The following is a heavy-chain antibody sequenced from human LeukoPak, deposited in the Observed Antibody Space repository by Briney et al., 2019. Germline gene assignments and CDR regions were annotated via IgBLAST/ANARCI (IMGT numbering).Heavy chain of an antibody. D-gene: IGHD1-26*01. CDR3: ARDVVGATTDTFDY. V-gene: IGHV1-46*01. CDR2: INPSSGGT. Sequence: ASVKVSCKASGYTFIKYYMHWVRQAPGQGLEWMGVINPSSGGTSYPQKFQGRVTMTRDTSTSTVYMELSSLRSEDTAVYYCARDVVGATTDTFDYWGQGTLVTVPS. CDR1: GYTFIKYY. J-gene: IGHJ4*02.